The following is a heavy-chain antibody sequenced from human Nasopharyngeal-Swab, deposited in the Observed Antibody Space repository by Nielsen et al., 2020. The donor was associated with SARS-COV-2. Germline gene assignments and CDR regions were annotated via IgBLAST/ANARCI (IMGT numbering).Heavy chain of an antibody. CDR1: GFTFSSYA. D-gene: IGHD2-21*01. CDR2: ISGSGDTT. CDR3: AKAPYLRGLDV. J-gene: IGHJ6*02. Sequence: GGSLRLSCAASGFTFSSYAMSWVRQAPGKRLEWVSIISGSGDTTYYADSVNDRFTISRDNSKNTLYLQMNSLRVEDTAVYYCAKAPYLRGLDVWGQGTTVTVSS. V-gene: IGHV3-23*01.